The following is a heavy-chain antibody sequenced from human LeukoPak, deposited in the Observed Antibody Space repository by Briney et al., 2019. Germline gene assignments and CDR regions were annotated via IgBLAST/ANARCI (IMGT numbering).Heavy chain of an antibody. J-gene: IGHJ4*02. V-gene: IGHV4-59*12. CDR3: ARYRTDSWFTNDY. CDR1: GGSISGYY. CDR2: IHYSGST. Sequence: PSETLSLTCSVSGGSISGYYWSWIRQPPGKGLEWIGYIHYSGSTHYNPSLKSRVTISVDTSKNQFSLKLSSVTAADTAVYYCARYRTDSWFTNDYWGQGTLVTVSS. D-gene: IGHD6-13*01.